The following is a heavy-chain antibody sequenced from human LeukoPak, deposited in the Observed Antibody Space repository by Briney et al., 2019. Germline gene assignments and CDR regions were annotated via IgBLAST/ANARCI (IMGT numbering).Heavy chain of an antibody. V-gene: IGHV3-30*02. J-gene: IGHJ4*02. Sequence: GGSLRLSCAASGFTFNKDGMHWVRQAPGKGLEWVTFIGYDGNTKYYADSVGGRFTISRDNLKNTLYLQMNSLRPEDAAVYYCAKDRSTNWSLDYWGQGTLVIVSS. D-gene: IGHD6-13*01. CDR1: GFTFNKDG. CDR2: IGYDGNTK. CDR3: AKDRSTNWSLDY.